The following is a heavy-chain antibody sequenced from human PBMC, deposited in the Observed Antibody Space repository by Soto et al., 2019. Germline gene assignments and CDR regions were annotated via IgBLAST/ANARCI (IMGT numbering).Heavy chain of an antibody. V-gene: IGHV5-51*01. CDR2: IYPDDSDT. D-gene: IGHD1-26*01. CDR3: ARRRRGNFGPDTFEI. CDR1: GYTFTNYR. Sequence: EVQLVQSGAEVKKPGESLNISCKGSGYTFTNYRIGWVRQMPGKGLEWMGIIYPDDSDTRYSPSFEGQVTISADESINTAYLHWSRLKASDTAMYYCARRRRGNFGPDTFEIWGQGTMVSVSS. J-gene: IGHJ3*02.